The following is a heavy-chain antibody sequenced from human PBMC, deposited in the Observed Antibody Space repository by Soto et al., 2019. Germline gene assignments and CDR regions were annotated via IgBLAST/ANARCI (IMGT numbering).Heavy chain of an antibody. CDR3: AGATSIAVASNER. J-gene: IGHJ4*02. D-gene: IGHD6-19*01. CDR1: GDTITNYG. V-gene: IGHV1-18*01. CDR2: ISFYNGNT. Sequence: QVQLVQSGGEVRKPGASVKVSCKASGDTITNYGISWVRQAPGQGLEWMGWISFYNGNTKYAQNLQGRVTLTTDTSTSTAYVDLRSLRSDDTAVYYCAGATSIAVASNERWGQGTLVTVSS.